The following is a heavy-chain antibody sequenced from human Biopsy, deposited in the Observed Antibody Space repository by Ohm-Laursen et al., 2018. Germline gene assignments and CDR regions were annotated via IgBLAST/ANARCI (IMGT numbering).Heavy chain of an antibody. Sequence: SLRLSCAASGFSFSDYHMRWIRQAPGRGLEWVSYISGGGTIYYGDSMKGRATISRDNAKNSLYLQMHSLRAEDTAVYYCARMFARLGPCSGGTCYPGDDYWGQGTLVTVSS. J-gene: IGHJ4*02. CDR1: GFSFSDYH. CDR3: ARMFARLGPCSGGTCYPGDDY. CDR2: ISGGGTI. D-gene: IGHD2-15*01. V-gene: IGHV3-11*01.